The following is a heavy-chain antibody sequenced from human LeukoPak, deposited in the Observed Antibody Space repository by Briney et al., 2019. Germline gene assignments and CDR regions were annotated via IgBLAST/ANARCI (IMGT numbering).Heavy chain of an antibody. CDR1: GFTLSRYC. Sequence: GGSLRLSCAASGFTLSRYCMSWVRQAPGKGLEWVANIKQDGSEEYYVDSVKGRFTISRDNAKNSLYLQINSLRAEDTAVYYCASERTGKVARYWGQGTLVTVSS. D-gene: IGHD5-12*01. V-gene: IGHV3-7*05. J-gene: IGHJ4*02. CDR2: IKQDGSEE. CDR3: ASERTGKVARY.